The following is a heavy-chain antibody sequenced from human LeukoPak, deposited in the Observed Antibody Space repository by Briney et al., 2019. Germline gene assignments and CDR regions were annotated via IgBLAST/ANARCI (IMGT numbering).Heavy chain of an antibody. V-gene: IGHV3-23*01. Sequence: GGTPRLSCAASGFTFSSHGMSWVRQAPGKGLEWVSTISGSGDNTYYADSVKGRFTISRDNSKNTLYLQMNSLRAEDTAVYYCAKARITMIVGAFDIWGQGTMVTVSS. CDR3: AKARITMIVGAFDI. J-gene: IGHJ3*02. CDR2: ISGSGDNT. D-gene: IGHD3-22*01. CDR1: GFTFSSHG.